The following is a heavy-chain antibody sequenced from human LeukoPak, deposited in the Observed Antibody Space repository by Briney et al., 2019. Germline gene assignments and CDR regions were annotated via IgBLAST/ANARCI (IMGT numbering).Heavy chain of an antibody. CDR3: ARAVLGPEWGLYGEFDY. Sequence: ASVKVSCKASGYTFTSYGISWVRQAPGQGLEWMGWISAYNGNTNYAQKLQGRVTMTTDTSTSTAYMELRSLRSDDTAVYYCARAVLGPEWGLYGEFDYWGQGTLVTVSS. CDR2: ISAYNGNT. V-gene: IGHV1-18*01. J-gene: IGHJ4*02. D-gene: IGHD1-26*01. CDR1: GYTFTSYG.